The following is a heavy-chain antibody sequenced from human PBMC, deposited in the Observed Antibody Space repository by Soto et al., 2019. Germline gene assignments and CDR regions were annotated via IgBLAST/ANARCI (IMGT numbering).Heavy chain of an antibody. CDR2: ISGSGGST. D-gene: IGHD6-6*01. CDR3: ARPIAARRVEYFQH. J-gene: IGHJ1*01. V-gene: IGHV3-23*04. CDR1: GFTFDDYA. Sequence: VQLVESGGGVVQPGRSLRLSCAASGFTFDDYAMHWVRQAPGKGLEWVSGISGSGGSTYYADSVKGRFTISRDNSKNTLYLQMNSLRAEDTAVYYCARPIAARRVEYFQHWGQGTLVTVSS.